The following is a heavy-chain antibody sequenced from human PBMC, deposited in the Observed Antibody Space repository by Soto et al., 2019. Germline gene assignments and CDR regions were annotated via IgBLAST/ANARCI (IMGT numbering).Heavy chain of an antibody. CDR3: ARDVGSSHGPGHPHYFDY. CDR2: INHSGST. V-gene: IGHV4-34*01. Sequence: SETLSLTCAVYGGSFSGYYWSWIRQPPGKGLEWIGEINHSGSTNYNPSLKSRVTISVDTSRNQFSLKLNSVTAADTAVYYCARDVGSSHGPGHPHYFDYWGQGTLVTVSS. D-gene: IGHD2-2*01. CDR1: GGSFSGYY. J-gene: IGHJ4*02.